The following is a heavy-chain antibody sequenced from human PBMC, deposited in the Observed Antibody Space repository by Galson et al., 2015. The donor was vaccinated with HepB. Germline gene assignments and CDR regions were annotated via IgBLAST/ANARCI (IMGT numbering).Heavy chain of an antibody. Sequence: SLRLSCAASGFTFTTQIMSWVRQAPGKGLEWVASIGRSGDYMYYVDSAKGRFTISRANAKNSIYLQMNNLRAEDKAVYYCAGIAAVNQHLDVWGQGTPVTV. V-gene: IGHV3-21*01. CDR1: GFTFTTQI. CDR3: AGIAAVNQHLDV. J-gene: IGHJ6*02. D-gene: IGHD6-25*01. CDR2: IGRSGDYM.